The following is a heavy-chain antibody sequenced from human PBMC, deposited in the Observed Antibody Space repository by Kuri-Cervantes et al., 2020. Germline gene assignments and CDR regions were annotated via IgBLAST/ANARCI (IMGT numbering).Heavy chain of an antibody. CDR3: SKTGPFGNDYVDY. D-gene: IGHD3-16*01. V-gene: IGHV3-9*01. J-gene: IGHJ4*02. CDR2: ISWNSGSI. CDR1: GFTFADYA. Sequence: GESLKISCAASGFTFADYAMNWVRQAPGKGLEWVSGISWNSGSISYADSVKGRFTISRDNANNSLYLQMKSLRAEDAAVYYCSKTGPFGNDYVDYWGQGTLVTVSS.